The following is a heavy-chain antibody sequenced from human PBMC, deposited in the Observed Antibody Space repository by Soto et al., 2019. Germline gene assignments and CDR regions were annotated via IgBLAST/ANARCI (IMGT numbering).Heavy chain of an antibody. V-gene: IGHV4-34*02. CDR1: GGSFIEYY. CDR3: ARSRGRAQSAPSGLDL. Sequence: QVQLQQWGTGLLKPSETLSVTCALYGGSFIEYYWNWVRQTPGKGLEWIGEVNQSGTSNSKPSLRDRVIMSVDASRKQFSLRLTSVTAADTGIYYCARSRGRAQSAPSGLDLWGQGTTVIVSS. D-gene: IGHD6-25*01. J-gene: IGHJ6*02. CDR2: VNQSGTS.